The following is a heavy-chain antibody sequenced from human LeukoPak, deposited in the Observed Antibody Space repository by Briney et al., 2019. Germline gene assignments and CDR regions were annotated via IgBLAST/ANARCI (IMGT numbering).Heavy chain of an antibody. V-gene: IGHV1-2*02. CDR1: GYTFTCYY. J-gene: IGHJ4*02. CDR3: ARDPSNSGYDYLYYFDY. CDR2: INPDNGGT. Sequence: ASVKVSCTAFGYTFTCYYMHWVRQAPGQGLEWMGWINPDNGGTNYAQKFQGRVTMTRDMSISTAYMELSRLRSDDTAVYYCARDPSNSGYDYLYYFDYWGQGTLVTVSS. D-gene: IGHD5-12*01.